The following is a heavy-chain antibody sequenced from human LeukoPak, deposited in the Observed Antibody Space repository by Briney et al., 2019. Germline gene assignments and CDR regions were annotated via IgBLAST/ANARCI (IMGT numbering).Heavy chain of an antibody. J-gene: IGHJ5*02. V-gene: IGHV3-48*01. CDR1: GFTFNNHS. D-gene: IGHD2-21*01. Sequence: GGSLRLSCAASGFTFNNHSMNWVRQALGKGLEWITYISSSSSPIYYADSVKGRFTVSRDNAKNSLYLQMNSLRAEDTAVYYCARAPQVIEIRWFDPRGQGTLVTVSS. CDR3: ARAPQVIEIRWFDP. CDR2: ISSSSSPI.